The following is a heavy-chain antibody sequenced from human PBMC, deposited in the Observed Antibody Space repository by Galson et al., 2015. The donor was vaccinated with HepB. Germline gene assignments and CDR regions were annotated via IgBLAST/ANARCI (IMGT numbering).Heavy chain of an antibody. V-gene: IGHV1-18*01. Sequence: QSGAEVKKPGASVKVSCKASGYTFTSYGISWVRQAPGQGLEWMGWISAYNGNTNYAQKLQGRVTMTTDTSTSTAHMELRSLRSDDTAVYYCARGDSIAVAGTTFDYWGQGTLVTVSS. CDR1: GYTFTSYG. CDR2: ISAYNGNT. D-gene: IGHD6-19*01. J-gene: IGHJ4*02. CDR3: ARGDSIAVAGTTFDY.